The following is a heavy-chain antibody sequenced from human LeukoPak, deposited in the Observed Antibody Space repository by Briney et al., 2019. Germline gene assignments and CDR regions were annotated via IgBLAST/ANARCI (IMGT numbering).Heavy chain of an antibody. J-gene: IGHJ2*01. CDR2: ISSSGSGGNT. D-gene: IGHD1-26*01. CDR3: AQDRTVGASYWYFDL. CDR1: GVTLSSYA. Sequence: GGSLRLSCAASGVTLSSYAMSWARQAPGKGLEWVSGISSSGSGGNTYYADSVKGRFTISRDSSKNTLFLHMNTLRAEDTAIYYCAQDRTVGASYWYFDLWGRGTLVTVSS. V-gene: IGHV3-23*01.